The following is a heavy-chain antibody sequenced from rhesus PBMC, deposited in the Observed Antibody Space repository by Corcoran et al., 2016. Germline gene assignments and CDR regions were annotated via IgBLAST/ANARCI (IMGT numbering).Heavy chain of an antibody. CDR3: ARDGFGSWRSDAFDF. D-gene: IGHD6-25*01. CDR1: GGSISDSYR. J-gene: IGHJ3*01. V-gene: IGHV4S10*01. CDR2: IYGSSTST. Sequence: QVQLQESGPGVVKPSETLSLTCAVSGGSISDSYRWSWIRQPPGKGLVWIGYIYGSSTSTNYTPSLKSRVTISKDTSKNQFSLKLSSVTAADTAVYYCARDGFGSWRSDAFDFWGQGLRVTVSS.